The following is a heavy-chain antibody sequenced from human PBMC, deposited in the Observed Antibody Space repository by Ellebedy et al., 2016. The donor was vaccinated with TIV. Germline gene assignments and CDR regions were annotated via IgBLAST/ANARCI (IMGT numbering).Heavy chain of an antibody. Sequence: GSLRLSXAASGFTFSSYAMSWVRQAPGKGLEWIGEINHSGSTNYNPSLKSRVTISVDTSKNQFSLKLSSVTAADTAVYYCARGLIVEWSYYYYMDVWGKGTTVTVSS. J-gene: IGHJ6*03. CDR3: ARGLIVEWSYYYYMDV. CDR1: GFTFSSYA. D-gene: IGHD3-3*01. CDR2: INHSGST. V-gene: IGHV4-34*01.